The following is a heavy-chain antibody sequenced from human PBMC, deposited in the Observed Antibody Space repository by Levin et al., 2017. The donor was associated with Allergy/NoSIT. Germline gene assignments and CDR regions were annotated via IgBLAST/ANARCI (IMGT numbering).Heavy chain of an antibody. V-gene: IGHV3-33*01. CDR2: IWYDGSNK. CDR3: ARDRGYGDYYYFDY. Sequence: GGSLRLSCAASGVTFSSYGMHWVRQAAGKGLEWVAVIWYDGSNKYYADSVKGRFTISRDNSKNTLYLQMNSLRAEDTAVYYCARDRGYGDYYYFDYWGQGTLVTVSS. J-gene: IGHJ4*02. CDR1: GVTFSSYG. D-gene: IGHD4-17*01.